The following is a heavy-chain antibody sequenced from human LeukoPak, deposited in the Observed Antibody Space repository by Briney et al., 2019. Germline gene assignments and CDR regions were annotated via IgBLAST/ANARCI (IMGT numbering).Heavy chain of an antibody. CDR3: ARGTPVPAANYYYYYMDV. J-gene: IGHJ6*03. CDR1: GYTFTGYY. V-gene: IGHV1-2*02. D-gene: IGHD2-2*01. CDR2: INPNSGGT. Sequence: ASVKVSCKASGYTFTGYYMHWVRQAPGQGLEWMGWINPNSGGTNYAQKFQGRVTMTRDSSISTAYMELSRLRSDDTAVYYCARGTPVPAANYYYYYMDVWGKGTTVTVSS.